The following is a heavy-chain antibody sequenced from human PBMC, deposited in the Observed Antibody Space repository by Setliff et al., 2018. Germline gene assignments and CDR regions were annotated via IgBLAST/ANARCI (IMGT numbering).Heavy chain of an antibody. D-gene: IGHD3-3*01. J-gene: IGHJ4*02. V-gene: IGHV3-21*01. CDR1: GFTFSSYS. CDR3: ARPENYDFWSGYWRGYYFDY. CDR2: ISGGGRYT. Sequence: GGSLRLSCIASGFTFSSYSMNWVRQAPGKGLEWVSSISGGGRYTYSADSVRGRFTISRDNAKNSLYVQMNNLRAEDTAVYYCARPENYDFWSGYWRGYYFDYWGQGTLVTVSS.